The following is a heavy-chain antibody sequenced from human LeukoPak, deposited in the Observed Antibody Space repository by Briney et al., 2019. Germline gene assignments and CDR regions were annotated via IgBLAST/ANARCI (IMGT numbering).Heavy chain of an antibody. D-gene: IGHD2-21*01. CDR3: ARHASPYCGVDCYSGYFYY. J-gene: IGHJ4*02. CDR1: GGSISSSSYY. CDR2: IYYSGST. Sequence: WETLSLTCTVSGGSISSSSYYWGWIRQPPGKGLEWIGSIYYSGSTYYNPSLKSRVTISVDTSKNQFSLKLSSVTAADSAVYYCARHASPYCGVDCYSGYFYYWGQGTLVTVSS. V-gene: IGHV4-39*01.